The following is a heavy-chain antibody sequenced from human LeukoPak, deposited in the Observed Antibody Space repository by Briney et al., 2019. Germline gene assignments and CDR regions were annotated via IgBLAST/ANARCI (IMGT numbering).Heavy chain of an antibody. CDR3: ANDGRLSGSYGDLDY. CDR2: ISGNAGST. CDR1: GFTFSTYA. J-gene: IGHJ4*02. Sequence: GGSLRLSCAASGFTFSTYAMSWVRQAPGKGLEWVSTISGNAGSTYYADSVKGRFTISRDNSKNTLCLQMNSLRAEDTAVYYCANDGRLSGSYGDLDYWGQGTLVTVSS. V-gene: IGHV3-23*01. D-gene: IGHD1-26*01.